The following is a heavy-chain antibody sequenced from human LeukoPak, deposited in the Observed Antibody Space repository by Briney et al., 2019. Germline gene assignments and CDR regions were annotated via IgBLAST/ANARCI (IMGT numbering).Heavy chain of an antibody. V-gene: IGHV4-34*01. Sequence: SETLSLTCAVYGGSFSGYYWSWIRQPPGKGLEWIGEINHSGSTNYNPSLKSRVTISVDTSKNQFSLKLSSVTAADTAVYYCARVPDYSLYYYMDVWGKGTTVTVSS. CDR3: ARVPDYSLYYYMDV. CDR2: INHSGST. CDR1: GGSFSGYY. J-gene: IGHJ6*03.